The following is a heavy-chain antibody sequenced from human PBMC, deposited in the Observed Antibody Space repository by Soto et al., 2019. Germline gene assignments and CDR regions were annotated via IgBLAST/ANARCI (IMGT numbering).Heavy chain of an antibody. D-gene: IGHD3-10*01. CDR2: IYYSGST. CDR1: GGSISSGGYY. Sequence: SETLSLTCTVSGGSISSGGYYWSWIRQHPGKGLEWIGYIYYSGSTYYNPSLKSRVTISVDTSKNQFSLKLSSVTAADTAVYYCAIGSGSYYNVPIGGPYNWFDPWGQGTLVTVSS. J-gene: IGHJ5*02. CDR3: AIGSGSYYNVPIGGPYNWFDP. V-gene: IGHV4-31*03.